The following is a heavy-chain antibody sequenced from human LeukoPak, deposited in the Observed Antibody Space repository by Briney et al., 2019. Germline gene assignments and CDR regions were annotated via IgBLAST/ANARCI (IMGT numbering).Heavy chain of an antibody. CDR3: ARRGYYTPAGDY. CDR2: INHSGST. D-gene: IGHD3-3*01. Sequence: SETLSLTCAVYGGSFSGYYWSWIRQPPGRGLEWIGEINHSGSTNYNPSLKSRVTISVDTSKNQFSLKLSSVTAADTAVYYCARRGYYTPAGDYWGQGTLVTVSS. J-gene: IGHJ4*02. V-gene: IGHV4-34*01. CDR1: GGSFSGYY.